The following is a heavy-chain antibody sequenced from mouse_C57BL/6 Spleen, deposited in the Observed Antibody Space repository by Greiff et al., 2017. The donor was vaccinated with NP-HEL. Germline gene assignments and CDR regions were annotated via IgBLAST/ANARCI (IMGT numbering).Heavy chain of an antibody. V-gene: IGHV1-18*01. CDR3: ARSTGTSDAMDY. D-gene: IGHD4-1*01. CDR2: INPNNGGT. CDR1: GYTFTDYN. J-gene: IGHJ4*01. Sequence: VQLQQSGPELVKPGASAKIPCKASGYTFTDYNMDWVKQSHGKSLEWIGDINPNNGGTIYNQKFKGKATLTVDKSSSTAYMELRSLTSEDTAVYYCARSTGTSDAMDYWGQGTSVTVSS.